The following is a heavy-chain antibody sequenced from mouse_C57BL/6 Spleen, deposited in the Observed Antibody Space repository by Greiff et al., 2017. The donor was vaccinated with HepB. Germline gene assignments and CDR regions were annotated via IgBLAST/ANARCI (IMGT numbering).Heavy chain of an antibody. CDR1: GFTFSDYY. V-gene: IGHV5-16*01. Sequence: DVKLVESEGGLVQPGSSMKLSCTASGFTFSDYYMAWVRQVPEKGLEWVANINYDGSSTYYLDSLKSRFIISRDNAKNILYLQMSSLKSEDTATYYCARDPGSSYPYAMDYWGQGTSVTVSS. J-gene: IGHJ4*01. CDR3: ARDPGSSYPYAMDY. D-gene: IGHD1-1*01. CDR2: INYDGSST.